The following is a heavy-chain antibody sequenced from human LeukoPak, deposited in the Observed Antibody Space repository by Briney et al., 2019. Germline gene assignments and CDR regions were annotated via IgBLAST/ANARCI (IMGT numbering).Heavy chain of an antibody. CDR2: ISRSAGNR. V-gene: IGHV3-21*06. D-gene: IGHD6-13*01. CDR1: GXTFNNYS. Sequence: GGSLRLSCAASGXTFNNYSVNWVRQAPGQGQEWVSSISRSAGNRFYADSLMGRFTISRDNAKNSLYLQMNSLRAEDTAVYYCTRGDSNSWYYYFDQWGQGTLVTVSS. CDR3: TRGDSNSWYYYFDQ. J-gene: IGHJ4*02.